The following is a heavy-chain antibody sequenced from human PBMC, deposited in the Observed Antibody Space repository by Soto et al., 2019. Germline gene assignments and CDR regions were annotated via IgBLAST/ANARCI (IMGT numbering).Heavy chain of an antibody. V-gene: IGHV3-23*01. CDR2: ISGRGDST. J-gene: IGHJ4*02. CDR1: GFTFSTYA. CDR3: ASDSPYSRSWIPFDY. D-gene: IGHD6-13*01. Sequence: ELRLLESGGGLVQPGGSLRLSCAASGFTFSTYAMSWVRQAPAKGLEWVSAISGRGDSTFYADSVKGRFTTSRDNAEDTLLLHMSSLIVEDMAVSYCASDSPYSRSWIPFDYWGQGTLVTVSS.